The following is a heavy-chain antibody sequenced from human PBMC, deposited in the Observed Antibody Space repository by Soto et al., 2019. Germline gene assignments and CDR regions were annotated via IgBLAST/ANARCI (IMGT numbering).Heavy chain of an antibody. CDR2: INPNSGGT. CDR3: ARNHLYGDYGDY. Sequence: QVQLVQSGAEVKKPGASVKVSCKASGYTFTGYYMHWVRQAPGQGLEWMGWINPNSGGTNYAQKIQGRVTMTRDTSISTAYMEMSRLRSDDTAVYYCARNHLYGDYGDYWGQGTLVTVSS. D-gene: IGHD4-17*01. CDR1: GYTFTGYY. V-gene: IGHV1-2*02. J-gene: IGHJ4*02.